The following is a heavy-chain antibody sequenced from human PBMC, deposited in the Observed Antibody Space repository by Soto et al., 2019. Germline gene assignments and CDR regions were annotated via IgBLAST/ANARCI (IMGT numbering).Heavy chain of an antibody. CDR1: GGSISSSSYY. Sequence: PSETLSLTCTVSGGSISSSSYYWGWIRHPPGKGLEWIGSIYYSGSTYYNPSLKSRVTISVDTSKNQFSLKLSSVTAADTAVYYCARNNIGVGGTCRRIDPWGQGTLVTVSS. D-gene: IGHD6-19*01. CDR3: ARNNIGVGGTCRRIDP. J-gene: IGHJ5*02. CDR2: IYYSGST. V-gene: IGHV4-39*01.